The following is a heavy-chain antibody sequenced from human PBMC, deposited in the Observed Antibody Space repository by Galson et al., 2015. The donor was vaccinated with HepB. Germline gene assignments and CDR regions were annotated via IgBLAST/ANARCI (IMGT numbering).Heavy chain of an antibody. CDR1: GGTFSSYA. V-gene: IGHV1-69*13. Sequence: SVTVSCKASGGTFSSYAFSWVRQAPGQGLEWMGGIIAIFGTANYAQRFQGRLTITADESASTAYMDLSSLRSEDTAVYYCASGPNPYYDILTGYYVDYWGQGTLVTVSS. CDR2: IIAIFGTA. D-gene: IGHD3-9*01. CDR3: ASGPNPYYDILTGYYVDY. J-gene: IGHJ4*02.